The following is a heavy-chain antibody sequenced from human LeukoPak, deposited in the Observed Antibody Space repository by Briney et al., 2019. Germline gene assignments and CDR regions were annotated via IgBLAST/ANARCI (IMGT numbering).Heavy chain of an antibody. CDR3: AKGGGYEAQYYYYYLDV. CDR1: GFIFSSYG. Sequence: GGSLRLSCAASGFIFSSYGMHWVRQAPGKGLEWVAFIRYDGSNKYYADSVKGRFTISRDNSKNTLYLQMKSLRAKDTAVYYCAKGGGYEAQYYYYYLDVWGKGTTVTISS. D-gene: IGHD5-12*01. CDR2: IRYDGSNK. V-gene: IGHV3-30*02. J-gene: IGHJ6*03.